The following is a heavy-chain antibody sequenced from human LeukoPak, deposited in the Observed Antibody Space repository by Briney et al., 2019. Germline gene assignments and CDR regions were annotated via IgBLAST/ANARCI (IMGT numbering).Heavy chain of an antibody. CDR2: ISSSSSYI. D-gene: IGHD4-23*01. CDR3: ARDFDYGGHYFDY. J-gene: IGHJ4*02. V-gene: IGHV3-21*01. CDR1: GFTFSSYS. Sequence: GRSLRLSCAASGFTFSSYSMNWVRKAPGKGLEWVSSISSSSSYIYYADSVKGRFTISRDNAKNSLYLQMNSLRAEDTAVYYCARDFDYGGHYFDYWGQGTLVTVSS.